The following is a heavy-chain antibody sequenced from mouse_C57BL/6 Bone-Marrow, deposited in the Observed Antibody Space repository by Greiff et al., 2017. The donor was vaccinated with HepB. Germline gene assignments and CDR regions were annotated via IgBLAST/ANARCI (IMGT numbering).Heavy chain of an antibody. CDR3: ARLDSSGYVGFAY. Sequence: QVQLKQPGAELVKPGASVKMSCKASGYTFTSYWITWVKQRPGQGLEWIGDIYPGSGSTNYNEKFKSKATLTVDTSSSTAYMQLSSLTSEDSAVYYCARLDSSGYVGFAYWGHGTLVTVSA. V-gene: IGHV1-55*01. CDR1: GYTFTSYW. J-gene: IGHJ3*01. D-gene: IGHD3-2*02. CDR2: IYPGSGST.